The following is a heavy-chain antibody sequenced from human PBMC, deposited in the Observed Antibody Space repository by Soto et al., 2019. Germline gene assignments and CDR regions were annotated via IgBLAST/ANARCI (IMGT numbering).Heavy chain of an antibody. Sequence: LSLTCAVSGYSITNGYYWGWIRQPPGRGLEWIGSIYHSGNTYYNPSLKSRVTLSIDTSKNQFSLKLRSVTAADTAMYYCARVKLAGRGSFHDWGQGTLVTVSS. V-gene: IGHV4-38-2*01. CDR2: IYHSGNT. D-gene: IGHD3-3*02. J-gene: IGHJ4*02. CDR3: ARVKLAGRGSFHD. CDR1: GYSITNGYY.